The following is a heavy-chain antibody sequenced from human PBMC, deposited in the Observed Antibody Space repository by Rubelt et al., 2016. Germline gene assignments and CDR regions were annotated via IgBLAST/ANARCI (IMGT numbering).Heavy chain of an antibody. CDR2: IWYDGSNK. Sequence: QVQLVESGGGVVQPGRSLRLSCAASGFTFSSYGMHWVRQAPGKGLEWVAVIWYDGSNKYYADSVKGRFTTSRDNSMNTRDLQRNGLVAEDTAVYYCAGEREDIVVVPANDYYYGMDVWGQGTTVTVSS. V-gene: IGHV3-33*01. D-gene: IGHD2-2*01. CDR3: AGEREDIVVVPANDYYYGMDV. J-gene: IGHJ6*02. CDR1: GFTFSSYG.